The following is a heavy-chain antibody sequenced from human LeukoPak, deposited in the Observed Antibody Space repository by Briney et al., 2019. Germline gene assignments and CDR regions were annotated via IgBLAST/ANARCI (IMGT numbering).Heavy chain of an antibody. V-gene: IGHV3-23*01. Sequence: GGSLRLSCAASGFTFSSCAMSWVRQAPGKGLEWVSAISGSGGSTYYADSVKGRFTISRDNSKNTLYLQMNSLRAEDTAVYYCANLVVVPAAMSRGHGYYFDYWGQGTLVTVSS. CDR1: GFTFSSCA. CDR2: ISGSGGST. J-gene: IGHJ4*02. D-gene: IGHD2-2*01. CDR3: ANLVVVPAAMSRGHGYYFDY.